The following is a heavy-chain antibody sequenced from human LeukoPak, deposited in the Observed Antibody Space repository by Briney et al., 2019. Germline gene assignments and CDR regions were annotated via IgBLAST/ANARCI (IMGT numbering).Heavy chain of an antibody. CDR3: AREEPATGLDY. CDR1: GGSISGFY. D-gene: IGHD6-13*01. J-gene: IGHJ4*02. Sequence: SETLSLTCTVSGGSISGFYWSWIRQPPGKGLEWIGFIYYSGSTSYNPSLKSRVAISVDTSKNQFSLKLSSVTAADTAVYYCAREEPATGLDYWGQGTLVTVSS. V-gene: IGHV4-59*01. CDR2: IYYSGST.